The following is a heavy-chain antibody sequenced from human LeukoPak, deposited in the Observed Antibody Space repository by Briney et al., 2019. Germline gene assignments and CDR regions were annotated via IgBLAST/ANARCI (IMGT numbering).Heavy chain of an antibody. Sequence: PGGSLRLSCAASGFTFSSYSMNWARQAPGKGLEWVSGISDSDSTTFYADSVKGRFTISRDNSKNTLYLQMNSLRAEDTAVYYCAKAGSLDIAARQNYWGQGTLVTVSS. J-gene: IGHJ4*02. V-gene: IGHV3-23*01. CDR1: GFTFSSYS. D-gene: IGHD6-6*01. CDR3: AKAGSLDIAARQNY. CDR2: ISDSDSTT.